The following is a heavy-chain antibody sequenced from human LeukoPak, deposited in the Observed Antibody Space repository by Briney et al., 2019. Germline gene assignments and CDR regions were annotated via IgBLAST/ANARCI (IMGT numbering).Heavy chain of an antibody. V-gene: IGHV1-69*05. CDR2: IIPIFDTA. CDR3: ARDRYDSSGYYPRPGDY. Sequence: SSVKVSCKASGGTFSSYAISWVRQAPGQGLEWMGRIIPIFDTANYAQKFQGRVTITTDESTSTTYMELSSLRSEDTAVYYCARDRYDSSGYYPRPGDYWGQGTLVTVSS. D-gene: IGHD3-22*01. CDR1: GGTFSSYA. J-gene: IGHJ4*02.